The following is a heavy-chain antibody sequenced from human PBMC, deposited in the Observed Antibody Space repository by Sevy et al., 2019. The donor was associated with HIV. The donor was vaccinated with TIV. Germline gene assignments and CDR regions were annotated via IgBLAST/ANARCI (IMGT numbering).Heavy chain of an antibody. D-gene: IGHD3-3*01. Sequence: GESLKISCAASGFTFSDYYMSWIRQAPGKGLEWVSYISSSGSTIYYADSVKGRFTISRDNAKNSLYLQMNSLRAEDTAVYYCARDFSTTTIFGVVVYYFDYWGQGTLVTVSS. V-gene: IGHV3-11*01. CDR2: ISSSGSTI. CDR3: ARDFSTTTIFGVVVYYFDY. J-gene: IGHJ4*02. CDR1: GFTFSDYY.